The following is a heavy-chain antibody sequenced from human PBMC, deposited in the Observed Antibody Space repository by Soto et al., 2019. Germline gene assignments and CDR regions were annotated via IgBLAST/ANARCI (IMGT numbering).Heavy chain of an antibody. CDR3: ARGPEYDILTGCDF. V-gene: IGHV3-23*04. Sequence: EVQLVESGGGFVQPGESLRLSCAASGFTFSLSAMSWVRQAPGRGLEWVSSISGGGSSTDYAESVKGRFTISRDNSKNTVHLQMNSLRAEETAVYYCARGPEYDILTGCDFWGLGALVTVSS. CDR1: GFTFSLSA. J-gene: IGHJ4*02. D-gene: IGHD3-9*01. CDR2: ISGGGSST.